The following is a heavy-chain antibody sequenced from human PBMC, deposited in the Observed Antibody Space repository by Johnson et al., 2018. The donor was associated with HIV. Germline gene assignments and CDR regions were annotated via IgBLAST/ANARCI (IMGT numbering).Heavy chain of an antibody. CDR3: AKSSSAYAFDI. D-gene: IGHD6-13*01. Sequence: LVESGGGLVQPGRSLRLSCAASGFTFDDYAMHWVRKAPGKGLEWVSGISWNSGSIGYADSVKGRFTISRDNAKNSLYLQMNSLRAEDTALYYCAKSSSAYAFDIWGQGTMVTVSS. CDR2: ISWNSGSI. V-gene: IGHV3-9*01. CDR1: GFTFDDYA. J-gene: IGHJ3*02.